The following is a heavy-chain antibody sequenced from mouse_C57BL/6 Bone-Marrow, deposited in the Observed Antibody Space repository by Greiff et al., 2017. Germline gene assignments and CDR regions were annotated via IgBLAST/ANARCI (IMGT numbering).Heavy chain of an antibody. CDR1: GYTFTSYW. Sequence: EVQLVESGTVLARPGASVKMSCKTSGYTFTSYWMHWVKQRPGQGLEWTGAIYPGNSDTSYNQKFKGKAKLTAVTSASTASIELSSLTNEDSAVSFCTRFPLDYYGSDAFDYWGQGTTLTVSS. D-gene: IGHD1-1*01. J-gene: IGHJ2*01. V-gene: IGHV1-5*01. CDR2: IYPGNSDT. CDR3: TRFPLDYYGSDAFDY.